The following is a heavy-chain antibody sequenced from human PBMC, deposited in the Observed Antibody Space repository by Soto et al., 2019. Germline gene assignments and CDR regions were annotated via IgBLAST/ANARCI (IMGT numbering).Heavy chain of an antibody. D-gene: IGHD3-22*01. CDR3: ARGYYDSGAPSGH. CDR1: GYTFTSYS. CDR2: INAANDNT. J-gene: IGHJ4*02. Sequence: ASVKVSFKASGYTFTSYSMHWVRQAPGQRLEWMGWINAANDNTKYSQKFQGRVTITRDTSASTAYMELSSLRSEDTAVYYCARGYYDSGAPSGHWGQGTLVTVSS. V-gene: IGHV1-3*01.